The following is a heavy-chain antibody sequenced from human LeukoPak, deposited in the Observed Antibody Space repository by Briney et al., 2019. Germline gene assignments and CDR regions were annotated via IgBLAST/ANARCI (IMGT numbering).Heavy chain of an antibody. CDR2: IFPGDSDI. D-gene: IGHD2-8*02. V-gene: IGHV5-51*01. CDR3: AKYGREGCTGGRCDISFYYYGMAV. Sequence: GESLKISCKGSGYSFSDYWIGWVRQMPGKGLELLGIIFPGDSDIKYSPSFQGQVTISADRSISTAYLQWSSLKASDTARYYCAKYGREGCTGGRCDISFYYYGMAVWGLGTTVTVSS. CDR1: GYSFSDYW. J-gene: IGHJ6*02.